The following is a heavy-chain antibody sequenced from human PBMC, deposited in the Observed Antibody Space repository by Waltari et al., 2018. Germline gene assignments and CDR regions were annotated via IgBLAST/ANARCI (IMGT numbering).Heavy chain of an antibody. CDR3: TRERGDILTGYRLSYGMDV. CDR1: GFTVSSNY. CDR2: IYSGGRP. V-gene: IGHV3-66*02. J-gene: IGHJ6*02. D-gene: IGHD3-9*01. Sequence: EVQLVESGGGLVQPGGSLRLSCAASGFTVSSNYMSWVRQAPGTGLEWVSVIYSGGRPYYADSVKGRFTISRDNSKNTLYLQMNSLRAEDTAVYYCTRERGDILTGYRLSYGMDVWGQGTTVTVSS.